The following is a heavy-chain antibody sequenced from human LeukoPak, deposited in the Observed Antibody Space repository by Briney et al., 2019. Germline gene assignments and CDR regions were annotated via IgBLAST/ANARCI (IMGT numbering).Heavy chain of an antibody. CDR2: INPNSGGT. CDR1: GYTFTGYY. V-gene: IGHV1-2*02. CDR3: ARDRRETLYCSGGSCYYYYGMDV. D-gene: IGHD2-15*01. Sequence: GASVKVSCKASGYTFTGYYMHWVRQAPGQGLEWMGWINPNSGGTNYAQKFQGRVTMTRDTSISTAYMELSRLRYDDTAVYYCARDRRETLYCSGGSCYYYYGMDVWGQGTTVTVSS. J-gene: IGHJ6*02.